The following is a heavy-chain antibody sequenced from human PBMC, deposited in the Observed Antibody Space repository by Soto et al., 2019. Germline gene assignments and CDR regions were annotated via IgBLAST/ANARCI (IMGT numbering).Heavy chain of an antibody. Sequence: ASVKVSCKASGYTFTSYGISWVRQAPGQGLVWMGWISAYNGNTNYAQKLQGRVTMTTDTSTSTAYMELRSLRSDDTAVYYCARGRYCSGGSCYSTNWFDPWGQGTLVTVSS. J-gene: IGHJ5*02. V-gene: IGHV1-18*01. CDR1: GYTFTSYG. D-gene: IGHD2-15*01. CDR3: ARGRYCSGGSCYSTNWFDP. CDR2: ISAYNGNT.